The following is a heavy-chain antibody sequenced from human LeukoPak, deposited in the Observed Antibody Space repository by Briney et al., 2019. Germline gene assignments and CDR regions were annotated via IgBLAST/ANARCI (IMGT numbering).Heavy chain of an antibody. CDR2: IYYSGST. Sequence: SETLSLTCTVSADSISSSSFYWGWIRQPPGKGLEWIGNIYYSGSTYYNPSLKSRIIISVDTSKNQFSLKLSSVTAADTAVYYCARGVSSGRGLDAFDIWGQGTMVTVSS. J-gene: IGHJ3*02. D-gene: IGHD6-19*01. CDR1: ADSISSSSFY. CDR3: ARGVSSGRGLDAFDI. V-gene: IGHV4-39*01.